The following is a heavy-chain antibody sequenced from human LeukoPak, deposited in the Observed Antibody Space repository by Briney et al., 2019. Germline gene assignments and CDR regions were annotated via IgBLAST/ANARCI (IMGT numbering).Heavy chain of an antibody. CDR2: MNPNSGNT. Sequence: ASVKVSCKASGYTFTSYDINWVRQATGQGLEGMGWMNPNSGNTGYAQKFQGRVTITRNTSISTAYMELSRLRSDDTAVYYCARGGWELLRPPCDYWGQGTLVTVSS. J-gene: IGHJ4*02. CDR3: ARGGWELLRPPCDY. V-gene: IGHV1-8*03. D-gene: IGHD1-26*01. CDR1: GYTFTSYD.